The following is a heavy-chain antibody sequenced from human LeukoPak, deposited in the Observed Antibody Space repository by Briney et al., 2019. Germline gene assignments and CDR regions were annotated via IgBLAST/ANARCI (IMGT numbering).Heavy chain of an antibody. D-gene: IGHD3-3*01. Sequence: PGGSLGLSCAPSGFTFSRHGMHWVRQAPGKGLEWVAIISNDGSRKYYAHSVEGRFTISRDNSKNTLYLQMDSLRAEDTAVYYCARDRAWSYFDYWGQGTLVTVSS. V-gene: IGHV3-30*03. CDR2: ISNDGSRK. J-gene: IGHJ4*02. CDR3: ARDRAWSYFDY. CDR1: GFTFSRHG.